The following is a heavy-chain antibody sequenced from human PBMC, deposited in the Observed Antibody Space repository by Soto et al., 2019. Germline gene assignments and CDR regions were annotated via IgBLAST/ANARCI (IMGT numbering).Heavy chain of an antibody. D-gene: IGHD6-13*01. Sequence: GGSLRLSCAASGFTFDDYAMHWVRQAPGKGLEWVSGISWSSGSIGYADSVKGRFTISRDNAKNSLYLQMNSLRAEDTALYYCAKDIVAGPNVAAAGNFDYWGQGTLVTVSS. J-gene: IGHJ4*02. V-gene: IGHV3-9*01. CDR2: ISWSSGSI. CDR3: AKDIVAGPNVAAAGNFDY. CDR1: GFTFDDYA.